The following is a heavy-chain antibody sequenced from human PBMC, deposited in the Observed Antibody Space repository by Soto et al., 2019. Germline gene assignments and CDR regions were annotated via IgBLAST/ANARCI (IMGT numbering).Heavy chain of an antibody. V-gene: IGHV1-69*13. CDR3: ARDFSTAGSEVWYFDY. Sequence: SVKVSCKASGGTFSSYAISWVRQAPGQGLEWMGGIIPIFGTANYAQKFQGRVTITADESTSTAYMELSRLRSDDTAVYYCARDFSTAGSEVWYFDYWGQGTLVTVS. D-gene: IGHD6-13*01. J-gene: IGHJ4*02. CDR1: GGTFSSYA. CDR2: IIPIFGTA.